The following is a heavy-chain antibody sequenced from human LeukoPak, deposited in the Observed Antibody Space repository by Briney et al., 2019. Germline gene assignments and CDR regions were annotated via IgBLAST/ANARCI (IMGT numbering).Heavy chain of an antibody. D-gene: IGHD5-18*01. J-gene: IGHJ4*02. CDR1: GFTYNNYA. Sequence: PGGSLRLSCAVSGFTYNNYAMNWVRQAPGKGLEWVSAISHSGGRTYFADSVRGRFTISRDNAKNTLYLQMNSLRADDTAVYYCARDGGYTYGYHYWGQGTLVTVSS. V-gene: IGHV3-23*01. CDR3: ARDGGYTYGYHY. CDR2: ISHSGGRT.